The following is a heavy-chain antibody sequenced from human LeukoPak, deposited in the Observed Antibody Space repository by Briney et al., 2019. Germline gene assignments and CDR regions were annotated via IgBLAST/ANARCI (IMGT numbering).Heavy chain of an antibody. CDR1: GGTFSSYA. CDR2: IIPILGIA. D-gene: IGHD3-10*01. V-gene: IGHV1-69*04. Sequence: SVKVSCKASGGTFSSYAISWVRQAPGQGLEWMGRIIPILGIANYAQKFQGRVTITADKSTSTAYMELSSLRSEDTAVYYCARSLNYYGSGSCDYWGQGTLVTVSS. J-gene: IGHJ4*02. CDR3: ARSLNYYGSGSCDY.